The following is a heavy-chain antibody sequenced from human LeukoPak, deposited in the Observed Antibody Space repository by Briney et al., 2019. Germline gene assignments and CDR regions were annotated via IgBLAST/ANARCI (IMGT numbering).Heavy chain of an antibody. D-gene: IGHD3-10*01. CDR2: VSSDDQSD. CDR3: ARSTYYYGSGTFYSVGPFDS. CDR1: GFTFRAYA. V-gene: IGHV3-30*01. J-gene: IGHJ4*02. Sequence: PGASLRLSCVASGFTFRAYALHWVRQAPGQGLDWVAVVSSDDQSDFYSDSVRGRFTISRDNSRDTLYLQMDGLRAADTGLYFCARSTYYYGSGTFYSVGPFDSWGQGTLVTVSS.